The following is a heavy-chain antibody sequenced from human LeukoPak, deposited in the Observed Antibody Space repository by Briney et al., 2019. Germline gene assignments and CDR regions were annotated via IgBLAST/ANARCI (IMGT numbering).Heavy chain of an antibody. D-gene: IGHD3-16*01. J-gene: IGHJ4*02. V-gene: IGHV3-11*05. CDR3: ARGEGEPEGFDY. CDR1: GFTFSDYY. CDR2: ISSSSSYT. Sequence: PGGSLRLSCAASGFTFSDYYMSWIRQAPGKGLEWVSYISSSSSYTNYADSVKGRFTISRDNAKNSLYLQMNSLRAEDTAVYYCARGEGEPEGFDYWGQGTLVTVSS.